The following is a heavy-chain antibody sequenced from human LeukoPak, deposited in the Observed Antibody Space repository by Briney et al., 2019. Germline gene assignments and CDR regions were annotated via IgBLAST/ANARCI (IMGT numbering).Heavy chain of an antibody. CDR3: ARRVLGSSAGSFDY. V-gene: IGHV3-74*01. J-gene: IGHJ4*02. D-gene: IGHD6-6*01. CDR2: INSDGSST. CDR1: GFTFSTYW. Sequence: SGGSLRLSCAASGFTFSTYWMHWVRQAPGKGLVWVSRINSDGSSTSYADSVKGRFTISRDNAKNTLYLQMNSLKAEDTAVYYCARRVLGSSAGSFDYWGQGTLVTVSS.